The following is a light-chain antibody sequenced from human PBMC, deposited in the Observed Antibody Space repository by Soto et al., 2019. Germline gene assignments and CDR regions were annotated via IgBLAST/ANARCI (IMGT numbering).Light chain of an antibody. CDR2: EGT. J-gene: IGLJ2*01. CDR1: SSEVGSYNY. CDR3: SLYGGTL. V-gene: IGLV2-23*01. Sequence: QSALTQPASLSASPGQSITISCTGTSSEVGSYNYICWYQHRPGKAPKLLTHEGTKRPSGVSDRFSASTSDTTAALTISGLQAEDAADYYCSLYGGTLFGGGTKLTVL.